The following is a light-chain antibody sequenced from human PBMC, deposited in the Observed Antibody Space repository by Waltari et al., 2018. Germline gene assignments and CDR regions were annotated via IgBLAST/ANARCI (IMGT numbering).Light chain of an antibody. Sequence: EIVLTQSPATLSLSPGERATLPCRASQNIRIYLGWYQQKPGQAPRPLIQDASNRCPGIPGRFRGSGSGTDFTLTISSLEFEDSAVYYCQQRDQWPRTFGRGTKVEIK. J-gene: IGKJ1*01. V-gene: IGKV3-11*01. CDR2: DAS. CDR3: QQRDQWPRT. CDR1: QNIRIY.